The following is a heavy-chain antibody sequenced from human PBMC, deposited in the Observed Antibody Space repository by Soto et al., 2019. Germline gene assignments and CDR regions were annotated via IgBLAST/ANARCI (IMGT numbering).Heavy chain of an antibody. D-gene: IGHD2-21*02. V-gene: IGHV1-18*04. CDR3: ARDFRGYCGGDCLDYYYGMDV. CDR2: ISAYNGNT. CDR1: GYTFTSYG. J-gene: IGHJ6*02. Sequence: ASVKVSCKASGYTFTSYGISWVRQAPGQGLEWMGWISAYNGNTNYAQKLQGRVTMTTDTSTSTAYMELRSLRSDDTAVYYCARDFRGYCGGDCLDYYYGMDVWVPETLLVTVSS.